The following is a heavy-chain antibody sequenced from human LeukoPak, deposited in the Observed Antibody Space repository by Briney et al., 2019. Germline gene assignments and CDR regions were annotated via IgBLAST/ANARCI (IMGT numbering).Heavy chain of an antibody. J-gene: IGHJ3*02. Sequence: GRSLRLSCAASGFTVSSNYMSWVRQAPGKGLEWVSVIYSGGSTYYADSVKGRFTISRDNSKNTLYLQMNSLRAEDTAVYYCARLNRMSDAFDIWGQGTMVTVSS. CDR1: GFTVSSNY. CDR2: IYSGGST. D-gene: IGHD1-14*01. CDR3: ARLNRMSDAFDI. V-gene: IGHV3-66*04.